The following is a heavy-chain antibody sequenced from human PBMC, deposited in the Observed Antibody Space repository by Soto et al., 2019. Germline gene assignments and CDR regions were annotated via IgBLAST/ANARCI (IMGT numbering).Heavy chain of an antibody. CDR3: ATTMVRGVIWFDP. J-gene: IGHJ5*02. CDR2: IYPGDSNT. CDR1: GYSFTSYW. V-gene: IGHV5-51*01. Sequence: GESLKISCEGSGYSFTSYWIGWVRQMPGKGLEWKGIIYPGDSNTRYSPSIKGQVTISADKSISTAYLQWSSLKASDTAMYYCATTMVRGVIWFDPWGQGTLVTVAS. D-gene: IGHD3-10*01.